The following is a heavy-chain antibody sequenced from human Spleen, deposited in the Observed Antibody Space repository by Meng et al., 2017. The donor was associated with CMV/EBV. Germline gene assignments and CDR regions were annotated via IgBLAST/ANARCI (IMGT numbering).Heavy chain of an antibody. V-gene: IGHV3-21*01. J-gene: IGHJ4*02. CDR2: ISTASSYI. CDR3: ARVRAGAGPDY. CDR1: GFTFSAYD. Sequence: SCAASGFTFSAYDITCVRQAPGKGLEWVSSISTASSYIHYADSVKGRFTISRDNAKNSLYLQMNSLRAEDTAVYYCARVRAGAGPDYWAQGTLVTVSS. D-gene: IGHD6-13*01.